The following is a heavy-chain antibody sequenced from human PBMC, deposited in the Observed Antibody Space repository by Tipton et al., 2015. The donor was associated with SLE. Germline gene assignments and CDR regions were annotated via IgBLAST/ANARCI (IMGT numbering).Heavy chain of an antibody. Sequence: TLSLTCTVSGDTISDHYWSWIRQPPGKGLEWIGYISYSGSTNYNPSLQSRATISIDTSKNQLSLKLTSVTAADTAVYYCARGSVVADDYWGQGTLVTVSS. D-gene: IGHD2-15*01. V-gene: IGHV4-59*11. CDR2: ISYSGST. CDR3: ARGSVVADDY. J-gene: IGHJ4*02. CDR1: GDTISDHY.